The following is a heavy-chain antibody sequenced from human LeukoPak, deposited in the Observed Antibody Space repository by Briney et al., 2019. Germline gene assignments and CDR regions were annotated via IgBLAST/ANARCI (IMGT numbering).Heavy chain of an antibody. Sequence: PGGSLRLSCAASGFTFSSYSMNWVRQAPGKGLEWVSSISSSSSYIYYADSVKGRFTISRDNAKNSLYLQMNSLRAEDTAVYYCATKLTYCSSTSCYYRAVKRGQGTLGTVSP. J-gene: IGHJ4*02. D-gene: IGHD2-2*01. CDR1: GFTFSSYS. CDR2: ISSSSSYI. CDR3: ATKLTYCSSTSCYYRAVK. V-gene: IGHV3-21*01.